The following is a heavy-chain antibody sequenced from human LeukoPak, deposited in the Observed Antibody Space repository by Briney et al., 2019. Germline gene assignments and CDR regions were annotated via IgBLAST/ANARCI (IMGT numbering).Heavy chain of an antibody. CDR3: ARGPVTIFGI. CDR2: IYSGGTT. J-gene: IGHJ3*02. D-gene: IGHD4-17*01. CDR1: GFTVSSNY. Sequence: PGGSLRLSCAASGFTVSSNYMSWVRQAPGKGLEWVSVIYSGGTTYYADSVKGRFTISRVNSNNTLYLQMNSLRAEDTAVYYCARGPVTIFGIWGQGTILTVSS. V-gene: IGHV3-53*01.